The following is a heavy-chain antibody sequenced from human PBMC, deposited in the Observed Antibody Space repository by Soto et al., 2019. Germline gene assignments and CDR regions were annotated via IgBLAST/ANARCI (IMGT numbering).Heavy chain of an antibody. CDR2: ISYDGSNK. Sequence: QVQLVESGGGVVQPGRSLRLSCAASGFTFSSYGMHWVRQAPGKGLEWVAVISYDGSNKYYADSVKGRFTISRDNSKNTLYLQMNSLRAEDTAAYYCAKDRKVWYFDLWGRGTLVTVSS. CDR3: AKDRKVWYFDL. V-gene: IGHV3-30*18. J-gene: IGHJ2*01. CDR1: GFTFSSYG.